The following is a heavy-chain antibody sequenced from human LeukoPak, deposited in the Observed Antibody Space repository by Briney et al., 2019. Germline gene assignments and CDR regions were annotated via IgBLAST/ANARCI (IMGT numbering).Heavy chain of an antibody. CDR1: GFTFSSYAM. CDR3: ATKNRYSGSWGVLDY. D-gene: IGHD1-26*01. V-gene: IGHV4-4*02. Sequence: GSLRLSCAASGFTFSSYAMSWVRQPPGKGLEWIGEIYHSGSTNYNPSLKSRVTISVDKSKNQFSLKLSSVTAADTAVYYCATKNRYSGSWGVLDYWGQGTLVTVSS. J-gene: IGHJ4*02. CDR2: IYHSGST.